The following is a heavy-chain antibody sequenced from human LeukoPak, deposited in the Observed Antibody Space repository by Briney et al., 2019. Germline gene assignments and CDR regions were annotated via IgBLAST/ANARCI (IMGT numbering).Heavy chain of an antibody. J-gene: IGHJ3*02. CDR3: ARELLGDGYTPYDAFDI. CDR1: GGSIRSSSYY. D-gene: IGHD5-24*01. V-gene: IGHV4-39*02. Sequence: SETLSLTCTVSGGSIRSSSYYWGWLRQPPGKGLEWIGSIYYSGSTYYNPSLKSRVTISVDTSKNQFSLKLSSVTAADTAVYYCARELLGDGYTPYDAFDIWGQGTMVTVSS. CDR2: IYYSGST.